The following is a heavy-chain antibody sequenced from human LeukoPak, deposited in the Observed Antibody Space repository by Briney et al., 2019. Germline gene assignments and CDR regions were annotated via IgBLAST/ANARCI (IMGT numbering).Heavy chain of an antibody. D-gene: IGHD3-10*01. Sequence: GGSLRLSCAVSGFTFSNAWMSWVRQAPGKGLEWVGRIKSKTDGGTTDYAAPVKGRFTISRDDSKNTLYLQMNSLKTEDTAIYYCTKTYYYGSGSLDYWGQGTLVTVSS. CDR3: TKTYYYGSGSLDY. V-gene: IGHV3-15*01. CDR2: IKSKTDGGTT. CDR1: GFTFSNAW. J-gene: IGHJ4*02.